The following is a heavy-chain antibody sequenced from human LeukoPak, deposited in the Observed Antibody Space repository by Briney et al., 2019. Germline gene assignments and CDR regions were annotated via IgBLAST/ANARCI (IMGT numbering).Heavy chain of an antibody. CDR3: ARIHSSSWYMYYYYYMDV. Sequence: SETLSLTCTVSGGSISSYYWSWIRQPPGKGLEWIGYIYYSGSTNYNPSLKSRVTISVDTSKNQFSLKLSSVTAADTAVYYCARIHSSSWYMYYYYYMDVWGKGTTVTVSS. CDR1: GGSISSYY. V-gene: IGHV4-59*12. J-gene: IGHJ6*03. D-gene: IGHD6-13*01. CDR2: IYYSGST.